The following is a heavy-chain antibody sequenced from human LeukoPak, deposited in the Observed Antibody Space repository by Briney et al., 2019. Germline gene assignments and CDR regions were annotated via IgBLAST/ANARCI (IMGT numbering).Heavy chain of an antibody. Sequence: PGGSLRLSCAASEFSFSDYSMSWIRQAPGKGLEWVSYISSSSSDTDYADSVKGRFTISRDNAKNSLFLQMNSLRAEDTAVYYCARGQHGMKVWGRGTTVTVSS. V-gene: IGHV3-11*05. CDR2: ISSSSSDT. CDR1: EFSFSDYS. J-gene: IGHJ6*02. CDR3: ARGQHGMKV.